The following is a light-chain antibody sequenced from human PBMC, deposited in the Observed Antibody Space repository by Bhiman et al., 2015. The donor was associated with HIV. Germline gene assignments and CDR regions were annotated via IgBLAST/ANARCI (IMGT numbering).Light chain of an antibody. CDR3: QAWDNSAVL. CDR1: SSDVGDYNY. CDR2: DVS. J-gene: IGLJ2*01. Sequence: QSALTQPASVSGSPGQSITISCTGTSSDVGDYNYVSWYQQHPGKAPKVMIYDVSKRPSGVSNRFSGSKSANTASLTISGLQAEDEADYYCQAWDNSAVLFGGGTKLAVL. V-gene: IGLV2-14*01.